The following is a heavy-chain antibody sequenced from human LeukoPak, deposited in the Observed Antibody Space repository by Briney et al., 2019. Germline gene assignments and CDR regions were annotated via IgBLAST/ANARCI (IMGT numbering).Heavy chain of an antibody. J-gene: IGHJ4*02. Sequence: PGRSLRLSCTASGFTFCDYAMSWFRQAPGKGLEWVGFIRSKAYGGTTEYAASVKGRFTISRDDSKSIAYLQMNSLKTEDTAVYYCTRDPDRLVAGTFGYYFDYWGQGTLVTVSS. CDR2: IRSKAYGGTT. CDR1: GFTFCDYA. V-gene: IGHV3-49*03. CDR3: TRDPDRLVAGTFGYYFDY. D-gene: IGHD6-19*01.